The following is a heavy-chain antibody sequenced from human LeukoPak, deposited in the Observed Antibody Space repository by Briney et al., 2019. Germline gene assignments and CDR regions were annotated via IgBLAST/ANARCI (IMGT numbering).Heavy chain of an antibody. J-gene: IGHJ5*02. CDR3: ARGQGELLVWFDP. D-gene: IGHD1-26*01. CDR2: IYYSGST. CDR1: GGSISSYY. V-gene: IGHV4-59*01. Sequence: PSETLSLTCTVSGGSISSYYWSWIRQPPGKGLEWIGYIYYSGSTNYNPSLKSRVTISVDTSKNQFSLKLSSVTAADTAVYYCARGQGELLVWFDPWGQGTLVTVSS.